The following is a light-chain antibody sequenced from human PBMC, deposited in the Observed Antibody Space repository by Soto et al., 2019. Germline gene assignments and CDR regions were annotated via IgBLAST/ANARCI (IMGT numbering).Light chain of an antibody. CDR3: QQFRNWPWT. CDR2: GAS. J-gene: IGKJ1*01. Sequence: EIVLTQSPATLSLSPGERATLSCRASQSISINLAWYQHKPGQAPRLLIHGASTRATGIPARISGSGSGTEFTLTISSLQSEDFAVYYCQQFRNWPWTFGQGTKVDIK. CDR1: QSISIN. V-gene: IGKV3D-15*01.